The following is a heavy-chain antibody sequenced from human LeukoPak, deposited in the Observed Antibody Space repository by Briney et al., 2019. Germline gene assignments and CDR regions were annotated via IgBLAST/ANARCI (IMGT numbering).Heavy chain of an antibody. D-gene: IGHD3-9*01. J-gene: IGHJ1*01. V-gene: IGHV1-18*01. Sequence: SSVKVSCKASGYTFTSYGISWVRQAPGQGLEWMGWISAYHGNTNYAHKLQGRVTMTTDTSTSTAYMELRSLRSDDTAVYYTARGPSDILTGSIAESFQHWGQGTLVTVSS. CDR1: GYTFTSYG. CDR3: ARGPSDILTGSIAESFQH. CDR2: ISAYHGNT.